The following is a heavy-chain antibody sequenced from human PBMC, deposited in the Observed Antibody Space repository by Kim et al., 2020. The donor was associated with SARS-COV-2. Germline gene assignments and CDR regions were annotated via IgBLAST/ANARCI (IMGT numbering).Heavy chain of an antibody. CDR3: ARDSTVGNHYYYYYGMDV. D-gene: IGHD2-8*02. J-gene: IGHJ6*02. V-gene: IGHV3-48*02. Sequence: GRFTISRDNAKNSLYLQMNSLRDEDTAVYYCARDSTVGNHYYYYYGMDVWGQGTTVTVSS.